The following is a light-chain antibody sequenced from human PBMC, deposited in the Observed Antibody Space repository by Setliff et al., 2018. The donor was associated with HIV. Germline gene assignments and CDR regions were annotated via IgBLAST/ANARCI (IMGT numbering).Light chain of an antibody. J-gene: IGLJ1*01. V-gene: IGLV2-14*03. CDR3: SSYTTSSTYV. CDR2: DVS. Sequence: QSALTQPASVSGSPGQSITISCTGTSSDVGHYNYVSWYQQHPGKAPKFMIYDVSNRPSGISNRFSGSKSGNTASLTISGLQAEDEADYYCSSYTTSSTYVFGTGTKVTVL. CDR1: SSDVGHYNY.